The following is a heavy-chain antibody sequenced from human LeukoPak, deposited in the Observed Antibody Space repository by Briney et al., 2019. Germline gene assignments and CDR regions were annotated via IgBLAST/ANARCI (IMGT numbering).Heavy chain of an antibody. CDR1: GYTFTSYG. J-gene: IGHJ5*02. CDR2: ISAYNGNT. D-gene: IGHD1-26*01. V-gene: IGHV1-18*01. CDR3: ARVRELLREAASYNWFDP. Sequence: ASVKVPCKASGYTFTSYGISWVRQAPGQGLEWMGWISAYNGNTNYAQKLQGRVTMTTDTSTSTAYMELRSLRSDDTAVYYCARVRELLREAASYNWFDPWGQGTLVTVSS.